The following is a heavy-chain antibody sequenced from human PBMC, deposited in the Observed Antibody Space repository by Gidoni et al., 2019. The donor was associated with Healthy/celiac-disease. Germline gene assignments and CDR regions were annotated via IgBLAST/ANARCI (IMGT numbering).Heavy chain of an antibody. CDR2: IYYSGST. CDR1: GGSIISGGYY. Sequence: QVQLQESGPGLVKPSQTLSLTCTVSGGSIISGGYYWSWIRQHPGKGLEWIGSIYYSGSTYYNPSRKSRVTISVDTSKNQFSLKLSSVTAADTAVYYCARDSGRYCSSTSCQMDVWGQGTTVTVSS. V-gene: IGHV4-31*03. D-gene: IGHD2-2*01. CDR3: ARDSGRYCSSTSCQMDV. J-gene: IGHJ6*02.